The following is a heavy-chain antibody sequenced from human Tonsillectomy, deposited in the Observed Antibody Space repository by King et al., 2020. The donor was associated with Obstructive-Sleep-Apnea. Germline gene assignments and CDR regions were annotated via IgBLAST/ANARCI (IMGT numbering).Heavy chain of an antibody. V-gene: IGHV4-39*07. J-gene: IGHJ4*02. CDR2: IYYSGST. D-gene: IGHD5-18*01. CDR3: AGADRDIAMGLFDY. Sequence: QLQESGPGLVKPSETLSLTCTVSGGSISSSSYWGWIRQPPGKGLEWIGHIYYSGSTHYNPSLKSRVTISVDTSKNQFSLELNSVTAAATAVYYCAGADRDIAMGLFDYWGQGTLVTVSS. CDR1: GGSISSSSY.